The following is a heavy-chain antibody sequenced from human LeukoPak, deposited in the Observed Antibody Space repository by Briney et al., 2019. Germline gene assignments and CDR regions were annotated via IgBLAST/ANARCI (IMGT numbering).Heavy chain of an antibody. V-gene: IGHV3-30*04. D-gene: IGHD6-13*01. CDR2: TSNDGRKE. J-gene: IGHJ4*02. CDR3: AKAPSIAAAGSFDY. CDR1: GFTFSRYD. Sequence: GGSLRLSCLASGFTFSRYDMHWVRQAPGKGLEWVAVTSNDGRKEIYADSVKGRFTISRDNSKNTLYLQMNSLRAEDTAVYYCAKAPSIAAAGSFDYWGQGTLVTVSS.